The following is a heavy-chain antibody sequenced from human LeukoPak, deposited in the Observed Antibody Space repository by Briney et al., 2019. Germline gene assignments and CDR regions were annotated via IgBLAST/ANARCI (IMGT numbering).Heavy chain of an antibody. CDR2: IYYSGA. CDR1: GGSISNYY. J-gene: IGHJ4*02. V-gene: IGHV4-59*13. D-gene: IGHD2-2*03. Sequence: SETLSLTCTVSGGSISNYYSSWIRQPPGKRLEWIGYIYYSGANYNPSLRSRVTVSVDTSKNQVSLKLTSVTSADTAVYFCASGFNRSKYDFWGPGILVTVSS. CDR3: ASGFNRSKYDF.